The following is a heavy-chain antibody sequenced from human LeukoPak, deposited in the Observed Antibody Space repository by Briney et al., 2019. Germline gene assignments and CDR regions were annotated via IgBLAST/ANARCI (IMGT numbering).Heavy chain of an antibody. J-gene: IGHJ4*02. CDR2: INPNSGGT. CDR1: GYTFTDYY. Sequence: GASVKVSCKPSGYTFTDYYMHWVRQPPGQGLEWMGWINPNSGGTNYAQKFQGRVTMTRDTSISTAYMELSRLRSDDTAVYYCATQSGGTVTYNYWGQGTLVTVSS. CDR3: ATQSGGTVTYNY. V-gene: IGHV1-2*02. D-gene: IGHD4-17*01.